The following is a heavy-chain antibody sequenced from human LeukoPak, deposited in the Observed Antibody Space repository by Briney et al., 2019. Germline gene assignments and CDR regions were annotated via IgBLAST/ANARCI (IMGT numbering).Heavy chain of an antibody. CDR1: RFTFHDSA. D-gene: IGHD2-21*02. V-gene: IGHV3-9*01. CDR2: IGFRIDNV. J-gene: IGHJ6*03. Sequence: PGGSLRLSCAASRFTFHDSAFHWVRQAPGKGLEWAAGIGFRIDNVDYADSVKGRFTISRDNAKNSLYLQLNSLRAGDTAVYYCARLRAMDVWGTGTTVTVSS. CDR3: ARLRAMDV.